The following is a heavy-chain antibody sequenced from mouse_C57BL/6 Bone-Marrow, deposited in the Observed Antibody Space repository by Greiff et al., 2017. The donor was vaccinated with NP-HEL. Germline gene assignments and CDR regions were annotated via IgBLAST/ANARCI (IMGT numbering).Heavy chain of an antibody. CDR1: GFTFSSYA. J-gene: IGHJ2*01. CDR3: ARGGGTTVVVHYDY. CDR2: ISAGGSYT. Sequence: EVMLVESGGGLVKPGGSLKPPCAASGFTFSSYAMSWVRQTPEKRLERVATISAGGSYTYYPDNLEGRFTISRDNAKINLYLQMGQLKSEDTAMYYCARGGGTTVVVHYDYWGHGTTLPVSS. D-gene: IGHD1-1*01. V-gene: IGHV5-4*03.